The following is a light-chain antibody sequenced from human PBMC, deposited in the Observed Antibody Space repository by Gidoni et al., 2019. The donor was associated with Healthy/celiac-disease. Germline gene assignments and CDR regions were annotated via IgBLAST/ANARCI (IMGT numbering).Light chain of an antibody. CDR3: QQYGSSPHT. CDR1: QSVSSSY. CDR2: GAS. J-gene: IGKJ3*01. V-gene: IGKV3-20*01. Sequence: EIVLTQSPGTLSLSPGERATLSCRASQSVSSSYLAWYQQKPGQAPRLRIYGASSRATGIPDRVSGSGSGTDFTLTISRLEPEDFAVYYCQQYGSSPHTFGPGTKVDIK.